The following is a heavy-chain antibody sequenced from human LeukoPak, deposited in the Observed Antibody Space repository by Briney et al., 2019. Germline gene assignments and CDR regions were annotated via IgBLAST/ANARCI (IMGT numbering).Heavy chain of an antibody. CDR2: INPNSGGT. Sequence: ASVKVSCKATGCTFTRYYMHWVRQAPGQGLEWMGRINPNSGGTNYAQKFQGRVTMTRDTSISTAYMELSRLRSDDTAVYYCARLYYYDSSGSINWFDPWGQGTLVTVSS. J-gene: IGHJ5*02. V-gene: IGHV1-2*06. CDR1: GCTFTRYY. D-gene: IGHD3-22*01. CDR3: ARLYYYDSSGSINWFDP.